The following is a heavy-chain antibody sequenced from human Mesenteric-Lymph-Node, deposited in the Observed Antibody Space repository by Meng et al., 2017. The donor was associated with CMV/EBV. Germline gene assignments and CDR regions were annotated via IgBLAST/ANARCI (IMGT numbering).Heavy chain of an antibody. CDR3: TREDMTSVTPLWAFDI. V-gene: IGHV3-74*01. CDR1: ASTFNKNW. D-gene: IGHD4-17*01. J-gene: IGHJ3*02. CDR2: INSDGSTT. Sequence: GESLKISCAASASTFNKNWMHWVRQAPGKGLVWVSRINSDGSTTNYADSVKGRFTISRDNAKNTLYLQMNSLRAEDTAVYYCTREDMTSVTPLWAFDIWGQGTMVTVSS.